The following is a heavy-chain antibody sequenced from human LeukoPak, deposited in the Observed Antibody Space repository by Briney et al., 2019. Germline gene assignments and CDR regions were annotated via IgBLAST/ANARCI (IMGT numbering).Heavy chain of an antibody. V-gene: IGHV3-23*01. CDR2: ISGSGGST. D-gene: IGHD4-17*01. Sequence: GGFLRLSCAASGFTFSRYGMSWVRQAPGKGLEWVSGISGSGGSTWHADSVKGRFTIFRDNSKNTLYVQMNSLRAEDTAVYYCAALYGALPPYWGQGTLVTVSS. CDR3: AALYGALPPY. CDR1: GFTFSRYG. J-gene: IGHJ4*02.